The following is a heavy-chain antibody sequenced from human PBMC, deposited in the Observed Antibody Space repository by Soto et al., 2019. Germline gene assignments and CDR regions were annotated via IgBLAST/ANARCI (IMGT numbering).Heavy chain of an antibody. CDR3: VRGASLNFDY. D-gene: IGHD1-26*01. CDR1: GITFSNHA. CDR2: ISYDGSNK. V-gene: IGHV3-30*03. Sequence: GGSLRLSCAASGITFSNHALTWVRQAPGKGLEWVAVISYDGSNKYYADSVKGRFTISRDNAKNSLYLQMNSLRAEDTAFYYCVRGASLNFDYWGQGTLVTVSS. J-gene: IGHJ4*02.